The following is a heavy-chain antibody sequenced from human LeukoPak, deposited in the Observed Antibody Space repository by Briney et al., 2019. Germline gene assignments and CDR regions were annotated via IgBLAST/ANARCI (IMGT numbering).Heavy chain of an antibody. CDR3: AGEEVLLGPPTFSYGLDV. J-gene: IGHJ6*02. CDR1: GFSLFDYY. Sequence: GGSLRLSCAPSGFSLFDYYMSSIRPAPREGLEWISYINLSGRAIYYADSVKGRFTISSDNAKNSLYLQMNSLRAEDTAVYYGAGEEVLLGPPTFSYGLDVWGQGTTVTVSS. D-gene: IGHD3-16*01. V-gene: IGHV3-11*01. CDR2: INLSGRAI.